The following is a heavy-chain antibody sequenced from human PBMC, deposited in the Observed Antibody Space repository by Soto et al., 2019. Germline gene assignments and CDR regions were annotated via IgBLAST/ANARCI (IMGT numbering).Heavy chain of an antibody. V-gene: IGHV3-33*01. CDR3: ARDARAYDILTGYGGGVFDY. CDR2: IWYDGSNK. Sequence: QVQLVESGGGVVQPGRSLRLSCAASGFTFSSYGMHWVRQAPGKGLEWVAVIWYDGSNKYYADSVKGRFTISRDNSKNTLYLQMNSLRAEDTAVHYCARDARAYDILTGYGGGVFDYWGQGTLVTVSS. J-gene: IGHJ4*02. D-gene: IGHD3-9*01. CDR1: GFTFSSYG.